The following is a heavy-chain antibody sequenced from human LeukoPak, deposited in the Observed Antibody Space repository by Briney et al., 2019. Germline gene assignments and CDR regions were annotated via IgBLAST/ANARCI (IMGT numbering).Heavy chain of an antibody. V-gene: IGHV1-69*05. Sequence: WMGGIIPIFGTANYAQKFQGRVTMTRDTSTSTVYMELSSLRSEDTAVYYCARVSLLAAFDIWGQGTMVTVSS. CDR3: ARVSLLAAFDI. CDR2: IIPIFGTA. J-gene: IGHJ3*02.